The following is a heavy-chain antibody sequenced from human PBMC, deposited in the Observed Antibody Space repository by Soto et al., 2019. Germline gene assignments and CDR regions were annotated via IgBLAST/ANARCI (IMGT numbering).Heavy chain of an antibody. CDR3: ARDVAAGTIGNFDY. Sequence: SVKVSCKASGGTFSSYTVSWVRQAPGQGLEWMGRIIPILGIANYAQKFQGRVTITADKSTSTAYMELSSLRSEDTAVYYCARDVAAGTIGNFDYWGQGTLVTVSS. V-gene: IGHV1-69*04. CDR1: GGTFSSYT. CDR2: IIPILGIA. D-gene: IGHD6-13*01. J-gene: IGHJ4*02.